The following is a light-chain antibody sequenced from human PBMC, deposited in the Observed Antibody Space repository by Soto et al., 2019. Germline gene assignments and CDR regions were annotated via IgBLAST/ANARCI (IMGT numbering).Light chain of an antibody. J-gene: IGKJ4*01. Sequence: EVVLTQSPATLSLSPGERATLSCRASQSVFSSLAWYQQKPGQPPRLLISDASNRATGVPARFSGSGSGTDLTITISSLEPEDFEVYDCQQRNVLPLTFGGGTKVDIK. CDR2: DAS. V-gene: IGKV3-11*01. CDR1: QSVFSS. CDR3: QQRNVLPLT.